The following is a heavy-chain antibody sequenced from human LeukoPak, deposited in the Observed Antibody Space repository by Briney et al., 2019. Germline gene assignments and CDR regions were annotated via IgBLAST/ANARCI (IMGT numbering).Heavy chain of an antibody. CDR1: GFTLNTND. D-gene: IGHD4-23*01. J-gene: IGHJ4*01. Sequence: GGSLRLSCAAPGFTLNTNDMNWVRQAPGKGLEWVSLMYPGGSVYYTDSVKGRFTVSRDISKNTMFLQMNTLRPDDTALYYCVRQGPGDNCRWGQGTLVTVSP. V-gene: IGHV3-66*02. CDR3: VRQGPGDNCR. CDR2: MYPGGSV.